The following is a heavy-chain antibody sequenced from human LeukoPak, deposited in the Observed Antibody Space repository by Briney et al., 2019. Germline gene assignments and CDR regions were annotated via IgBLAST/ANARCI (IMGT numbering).Heavy chain of an antibody. CDR3: ARDSYGSGSYYRIDY. CDR2: ISSSSSTI. V-gene: IGHV3-48*04. J-gene: IGHJ4*02. D-gene: IGHD3-10*01. CDR1: GFTFSSFS. Sequence: PGGSLRLSCAASGFTFSSFSMNWVRQAPGKGLEWVSYISSSSSTIYYADSVKGRFTISRDNAKNSLYLQMNSLRAEDTAVYYCARDSYGSGSYYRIDYWGQGTLVTVSP.